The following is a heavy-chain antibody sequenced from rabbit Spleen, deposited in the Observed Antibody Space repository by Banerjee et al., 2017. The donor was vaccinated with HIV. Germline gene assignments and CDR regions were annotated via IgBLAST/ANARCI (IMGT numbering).Heavy chain of an antibody. D-gene: IGHD7-1*01. J-gene: IGHJ6*01. CDR2: IYIGSGTT. Sequence: QEQLEESGGDLVKPEGSLTLTCTASGFSFSSYYYMCWVRQAPGKGLEWIGCIYIGSGTTWYMSWVKGRFTISKTSSTTVTLQLTSLTAADTATYFCARGSNSAVTYVDLWGPGTLVTVS. CDR3: ARGSNSAVTYVDL. V-gene: IGHV1S45*01. CDR1: GFSFSSYYY.